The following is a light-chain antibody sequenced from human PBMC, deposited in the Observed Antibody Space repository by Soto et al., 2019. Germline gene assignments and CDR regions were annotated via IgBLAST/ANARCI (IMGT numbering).Light chain of an antibody. V-gene: IGKV3-20*01. CDR1: QTISSNY. CDR2: GAS. Sequence: EIVLTQSPGTLSLSAGERATLSCRASQTISSNYLAWYQQKPGQAPRLLIFGASYRATGIPDRFSGSGSGTDFTLTISRLEPEDFAVYYCQQYGRSPPEFTFGPGTKV. J-gene: IGKJ3*01. CDR3: QQYGRSPPEFT.